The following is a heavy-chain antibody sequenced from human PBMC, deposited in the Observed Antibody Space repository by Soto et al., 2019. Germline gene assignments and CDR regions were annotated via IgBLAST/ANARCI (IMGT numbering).Heavy chain of an antibody. Sequence: EVQLVESGGGLVQPGWSLRLSCAASGFTLSDHYMDWVRQAPGKGLEWVCRIRNRGNRDTAEYAAYVKGRLTISRDDSYNSLYLHMNSLKTEDTAVYHCVRGSGNWGLGLYLWGHGNMVTVSS. J-gene: IGHJ2*01. CDR3: VRGSGNWGLGLYL. V-gene: IGHV3-72*01. D-gene: IGHD3-16*01. CDR2: IRNRGNRDTA. CDR1: GFTLSDHY.